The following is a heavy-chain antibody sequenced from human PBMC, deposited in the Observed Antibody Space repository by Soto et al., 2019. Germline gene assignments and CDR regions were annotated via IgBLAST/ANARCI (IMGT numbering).Heavy chain of an antibody. CDR3: ATFNSRAAAGTTVNNWFDP. V-gene: IGHV1-69*06. CDR1: GATFSSYA. Sequence: SVKVSCKASGATFSSYAISWVRQAPGQGLEWMGGFVPVVGAANYAQKFQGRVTMTEDTSTDTAYMELSSLRSEDTAVYYCATFNSRAAAGTTVNNWFDPWGQGTLVTVSS. D-gene: IGHD6-13*01. J-gene: IGHJ5*02. CDR2: FVPVVGAA.